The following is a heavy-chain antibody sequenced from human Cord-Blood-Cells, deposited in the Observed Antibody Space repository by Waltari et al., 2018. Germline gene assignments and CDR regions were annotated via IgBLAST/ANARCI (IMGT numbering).Heavy chain of an antibody. J-gene: IGHJ5*02. V-gene: IGHV5-51*01. D-gene: IGHD6-13*01. Sequence: EVQLVQSGAEVKKHGESLKISCKGSGYSFTSYWIGWVRQMPGKGLEWLGMIYPGDSGTRYSPSFQGQVTISADKSISTAYLQWSSLKASDTAMYYCARRYGSSWSWFDPWGQGTLVTVS. CDR2: IYPGDSGT. CDR3: ARRYGSSWSWFDP. CDR1: GYSFTSYW.